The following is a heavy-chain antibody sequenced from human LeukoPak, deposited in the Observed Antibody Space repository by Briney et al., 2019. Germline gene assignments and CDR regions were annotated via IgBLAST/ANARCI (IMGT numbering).Heavy chain of an antibody. CDR3: ARDSPGPGYCSSTSCTGLDY. CDR2: INPSGGST. J-gene: IGHJ4*02. D-gene: IGHD2-2*01. CDR1: GYTFTSYY. V-gene: IGHV1-46*01. Sequence: ASVKVSCKASGYTFTSYYMRWVRQAPGQGLEWMGIINPSGGSTSYAQKFQGRVTMTRDTSTSTVYMELSSLRSEDTAVYYCARDSPGPGYCSSTSCTGLDYWGQGTLVTVSS.